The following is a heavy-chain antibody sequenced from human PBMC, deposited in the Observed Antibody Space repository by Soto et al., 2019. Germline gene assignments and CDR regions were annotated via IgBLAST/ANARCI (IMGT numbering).Heavy chain of an antibody. Sequence: ASVKVSCKASGYTFTGYYMHWVRQAPGQGLEWMGWINPNSGGTNYAQKFQGWVTMTRDTSISTAYMELSRLRSDDTAVYYCARDARGDEAPMDDWGQGTLVTVSS. CDR3: ARDARGDEAPMDD. D-gene: IGHD3-10*01. CDR2: INPNSGGT. V-gene: IGHV1-2*04. J-gene: IGHJ4*02. CDR1: GYTFTGYY.